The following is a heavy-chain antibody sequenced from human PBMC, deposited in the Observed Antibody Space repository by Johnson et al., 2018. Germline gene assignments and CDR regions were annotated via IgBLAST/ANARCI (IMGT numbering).Heavy chain of an antibody. D-gene: IGHD3-3*01. CDR2: IIPMFGRP. CDR3: AKADNEGYNSYRLYPFF. V-gene: IGHV1-69*01. J-gene: IGHJ4*02. Sequence: VQLLESGAEVKKSGSSVKVSCKAPGGTFTSYAISWVRQAPGKGLEWLGGIIPMFGRPTYAQKFHGRLTHTADASTTTAYMELSMLTSEDTAVYYCAKADNEGYNSYRLYPFFWGQGTLVTVSS. CDR1: GGTFTSYA.